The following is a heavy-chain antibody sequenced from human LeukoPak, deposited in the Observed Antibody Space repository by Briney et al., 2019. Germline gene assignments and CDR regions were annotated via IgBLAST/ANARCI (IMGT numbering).Heavy chain of an antibody. V-gene: IGHV3-74*01. CDR3: ARGYAYSGYQDY. CDR1: GFTFSSYW. CDR2: INSDGSST. D-gene: IGHD5-12*01. J-gene: IGHJ4*03. Sequence: PGGSLRLSSAASGFTFSSYWMHWVRQAPGKGLVWVSRINSDGSSTSYADSVKGRFTISRDNAKNTLYLQMNSLRAEDTAVYYCARGYAYSGYQDYWGQGTTVTVSS.